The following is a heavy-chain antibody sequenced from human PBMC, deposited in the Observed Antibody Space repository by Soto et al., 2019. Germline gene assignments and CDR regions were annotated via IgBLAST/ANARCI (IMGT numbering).Heavy chain of an antibody. Sequence: QVQLVQSGAEVKKPGASVKVSCKASGYTFTSYDINWVRQATGQGLEWMGWMNPNSGNTGYAQKFQGRVTMTRNTSISTAYMELSRLRSDDTAVYYCARVDCTNGVCYTGMDVWGQGTTVTVSS. J-gene: IGHJ6*02. CDR3: ARVDCTNGVCYTGMDV. V-gene: IGHV1-8*01. CDR2: MNPNSGNT. CDR1: GYTFTSYD. D-gene: IGHD2-8*01.